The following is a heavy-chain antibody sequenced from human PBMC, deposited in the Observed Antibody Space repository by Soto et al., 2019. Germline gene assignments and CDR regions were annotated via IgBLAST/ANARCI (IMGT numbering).Heavy chain of an antibody. D-gene: IGHD6-25*01. CDR2: IYYSGST. J-gene: IGHJ6*02. Sequence: PSETLSLTCTVSGGSISSGDYYWSWIRQPPGKGLEWIGYIYYSGSTYYNPSLKSRVTISVDTSKNQFSLKLSSVTAADTAVYYCARVCSSGPYYYYYGMDVWGQGTTVTSP. V-gene: IGHV4-30-4*01. CDR1: GGSISSGDYY. CDR3: ARVCSSGPYYYYYGMDV.